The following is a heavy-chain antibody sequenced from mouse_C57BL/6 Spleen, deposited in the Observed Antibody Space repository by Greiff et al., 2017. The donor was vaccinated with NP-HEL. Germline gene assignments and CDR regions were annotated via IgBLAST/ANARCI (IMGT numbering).Heavy chain of an antibody. Sequence: EVQLQQSGAELVKPGASVKLSCTASGFNIKDYYMHWVKQRTEQGLEWIGRIDPEDGETKYAAKFQGKATITADTSSNTAYLQPSSLTSEDTAVYYCARIYYYGSSYGYFDVWGTGTTVTVSS. CDR1: GFNIKDYY. D-gene: IGHD1-1*01. J-gene: IGHJ1*03. CDR3: ARIYYYGSSYGYFDV. CDR2: IDPEDGET. V-gene: IGHV14-2*01.